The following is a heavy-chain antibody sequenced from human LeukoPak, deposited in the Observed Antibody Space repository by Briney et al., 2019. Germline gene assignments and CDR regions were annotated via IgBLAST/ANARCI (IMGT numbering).Heavy chain of an antibody. CDR1: GFTFSSYS. D-gene: IGHD6-19*01. J-gene: IGHJ4*02. CDR3: ARDPGSGWYEGDY. V-gene: IGHV3-48*04. CDR2: ISSSSSTI. Sequence: PGGSLRLSCAASGFTFSSYSMNWVRQAPGKGLEWVSYISSSSSTIYYADSVKGRFTISRDNAKNSLYLQMNSLRAEDTAVYYCARDPGSGWYEGDYWGQGTLVTVSS.